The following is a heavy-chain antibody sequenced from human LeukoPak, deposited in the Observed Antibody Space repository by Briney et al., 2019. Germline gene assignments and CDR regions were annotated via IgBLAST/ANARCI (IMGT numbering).Heavy chain of an antibody. D-gene: IGHD6-19*01. Sequence: GGSLRLSCAASGFTFSDYWMHWVRQAPGRGLVWVSRINPDGSTTTYADSVKGRFTVSRDNAKNTLYLQLNSLRAEDTAVYYCVRGSRVVVAGSALDYWGQGTLVTVSS. J-gene: IGHJ4*02. V-gene: IGHV3-74*01. CDR2: INPDGSTT. CDR1: GFTFSDYW. CDR3: VRGSRVVVAGSALDY.